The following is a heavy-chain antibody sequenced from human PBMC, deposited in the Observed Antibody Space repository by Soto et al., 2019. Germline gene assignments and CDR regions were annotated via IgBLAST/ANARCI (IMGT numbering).Heavy chain of an antibody. CDR1: GYTFTSYY. CDR3: ARDSSGWGNWFDP. Sequence: QVQLVQSGAEVKKPGASVKVSCKASGYTFTSYYMHWVRQAPGQGLEWMGIINPSGGSTNYAQKFQGRVTMTRDTSTSTVYMELSSLRYEDTAVYYCARDSSGWGNWFDPWGQGTLVTVSS. J-gene: IGHJ5*02. D-gene: IGHD3-22*01. V-gene: IGHV1-46*03. CDR2: INPSGGST.